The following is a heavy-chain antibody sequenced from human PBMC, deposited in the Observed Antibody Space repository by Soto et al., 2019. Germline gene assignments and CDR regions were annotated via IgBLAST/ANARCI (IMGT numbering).Heavy chain of an antibody. J-gene: IGHJ4*01. CDR3: ASIWFGDFDY. CDR1: GGSISSADYY. V-gene: IGHV4-30-4*01. Sequence: QVQLQESGPGLVKPSQTLSLTCTVSGGSISSADYYWSWIRQPPGKGLEWIGYFHSSGATYKDPCHKGRVPLSVDTSKHQISLKLESVTAADTAVYYCASIWFGDFDYWGHGTLVTVSS. D-gene: IGHD3-10*01. CDR2: FHSSGAT.